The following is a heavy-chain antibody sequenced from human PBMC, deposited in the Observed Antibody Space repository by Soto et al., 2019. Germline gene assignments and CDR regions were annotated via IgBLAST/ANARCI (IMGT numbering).Heavy chain of an antibody. CDR3: ARGGSNYALGDY. D-gene: IGHD5-18*01. CDR1: GGSISSGDYY. CDR2: IHYRGIT. V-gene: IGHV4-31*03. J-gene: IGHJ4*02. Sequence: QVQLQESGPGLVKPSQTLSLTCSVSGGSISSGDYYWSWIRQHPGKGLEWIGYIHYRGITYYNPSLQSRVTISVDRSKNQFSLKLNSVTAADTAVYFCARGGSNYALGDYWGQGTLVTVSS.